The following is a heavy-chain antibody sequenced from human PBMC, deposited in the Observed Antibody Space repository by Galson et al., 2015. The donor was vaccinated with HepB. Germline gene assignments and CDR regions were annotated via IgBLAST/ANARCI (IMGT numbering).Heavy chain of an antibody. D-gene: IGHD3-22*01. J-gene: IGHJ4*02. Sequence: SVKVSCKASGYTFTSYGISWVRQAPGQGLEWMGWINTYNSNTHYAQNLQGRVTMTTDTSTSTAYVELRSLRSDDTAVYYCARVPNLYYYDHSGPFDYWGQGTLVTVSS. CDR1: GYTFTSYG. CDR2: INTYNSNT. CDR3: ARVPNLYYYDHSGPFDY. V-gene: IGHV1-18*04.